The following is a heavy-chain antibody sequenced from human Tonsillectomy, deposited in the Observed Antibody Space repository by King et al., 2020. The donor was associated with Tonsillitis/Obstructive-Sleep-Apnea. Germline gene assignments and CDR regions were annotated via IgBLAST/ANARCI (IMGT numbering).Heavy chain of an antibody. CDR1: GGSISSYY. D-gene: IGHD3-10*01. V-gene: IGHV4-59*01. J-gene: IGHJ4*02. CDR3: ASHYYGSESRIDH. CDR2: IYYSGRT. Sequence: QLQESGPGLVKPSETLSLTCTVSGGSISSYYWSWIRQPPGKGLEWIGYIYYSGRTKYNPSLKSRVTISVDTPNNQFSLKLNSVTASDTAVYYCASHYYGSESRIDHWGQGTLVTVSS.